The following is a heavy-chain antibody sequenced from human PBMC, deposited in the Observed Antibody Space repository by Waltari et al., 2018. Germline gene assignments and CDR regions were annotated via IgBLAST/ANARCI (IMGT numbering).Heavy chain of an antibody. Sequence: QVQLVQSGAEVKKPGASVKVSCKASGYTFTSYDINWVRQATGQGLEWMGWINPNSGNTGYAQKFQGRFTITRNTSISTAYMELSSLRSEDTAVYYCARGQGAAGSPYYFDYWGQGTLVTVSS. D-gene: IGHD6-13*01. CDR3: ARGQGAAGSPYYFDY. CDR1: GYTFTSYD. J-gene: IGHJ4*02. CDR2: INPNSGNT. V-gene: IGHV1-8*03.